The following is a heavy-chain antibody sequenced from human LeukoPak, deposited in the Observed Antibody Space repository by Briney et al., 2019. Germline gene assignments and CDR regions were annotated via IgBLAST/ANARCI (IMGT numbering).Heavy chain of an antibody. Sequence: ASVEVSCKASGGTFSSYAISWVRQAPGQGLEWMGRIIPILGIANYAQKFQGRVTITADKSTSTAYMELSSLRSEDTAVYYCAREKDIVVVPAANPFDYWGQGTLVTVSS. CDR2: IIPILGIA. CDR1: GGTFSSYA. CDR3: AREKDIVVVPAANPFDY. D-gene: IGHD2-2*01. J-gene: IGHJ4*02. V-gene: IGHV1-69*04.